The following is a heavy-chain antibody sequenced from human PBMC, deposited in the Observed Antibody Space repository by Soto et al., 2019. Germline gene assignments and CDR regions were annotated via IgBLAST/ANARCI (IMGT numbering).Heavy chain of an antibody. CDR1: GFSLSTSGVG. CDR3: AHSLIGYYYDSSGSNWFDP. Sequence: SGPTLVNPPQTLTLTCTFSGFSLSTSGVGVGWIRQPPGKALEWLALIYWDDDKRYSPSLKSRLTITKDTSKNQVVLTMTNMEPVDTATYYCAHSLIGYYYDSSGSNWFDPWGQGTLVTVSS. D-gene: IGHD3-22*01. CDR2: IYWDDDK. V-gene: IGHV2-5*02. J-gene: IGHJ5*02.